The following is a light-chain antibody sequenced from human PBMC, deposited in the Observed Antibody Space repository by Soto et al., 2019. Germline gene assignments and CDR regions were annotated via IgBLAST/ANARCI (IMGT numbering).Light chain of an antibody. Sequence: EIVMTESPDTVSVSPGEGAELSCRASQSVGSRVAWYQQKFGQPPRLLXFETSTRANGIPARFSGSGSGTDLTLSISSLQTGDVGIYSCQQYHTWPPITFGQGTRLEIK. J-gene: IGKJ5*01. CDR1: QSVGSR. CDR3: QQYHTWPPIT. V-gene: IGKV3-15*01. CDR2: ETS.